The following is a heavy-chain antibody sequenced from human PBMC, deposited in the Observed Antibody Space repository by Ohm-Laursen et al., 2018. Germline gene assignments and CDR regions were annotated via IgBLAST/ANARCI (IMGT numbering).Heavy chain of an antibody. CDR2: IKQDGSEK. D-gene: IGHD3-3*01. CDR3: AKDIFGVVTTGWFDH. V-gene: IGHV3-7*03. J-gene: IGHJ5*02. CDR1: GFTFSSYW. Sequence: SLRLSCSASGFTFSSYWMSWVRQAPGKGLEWVANIKQDGSEKYYVDSVKGRFTISRDNAKNSLYLQMNSLRAEDTALYYCAKDIFGVVTTGWFDHWGQGTLVTVSS.